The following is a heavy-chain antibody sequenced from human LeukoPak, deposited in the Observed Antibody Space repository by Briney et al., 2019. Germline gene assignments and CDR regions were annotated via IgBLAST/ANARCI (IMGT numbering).Heavy chain of an antibody. V-gene: IGHV3-23*01. CDR1: GFTFGSHA. CDR3: GKTTVGYSSGQKPAWPVDF. D-gene: IGHD5-18*01. Sequence: GGSLRLSCAASGFTFGSHAMYWVRQAPGKGLEWVAGIFGSGGSPHYADSVEGRFTISRDNPRNTVYLQINSLRDDDTAVYYCGKTTVGYSSGQKPAWPVDFWGQGTLVTVSS. CDR2: IFGSGGSP. J-gene: IGHJ4*02.